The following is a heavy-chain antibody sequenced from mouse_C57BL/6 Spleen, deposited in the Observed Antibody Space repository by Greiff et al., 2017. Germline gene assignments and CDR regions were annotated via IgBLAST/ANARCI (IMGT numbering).Heavy chain of an antibody. V-gene: IGHV1-76*01. D-gene: IGHD2-12*01. CDR3: ARNDEVYAMDY. CDR1: GYTFTDYY. J-gene: IGHJ4*01. CDR2: IYPGSGNT. Sequence: QVQLQQSGAELVRPGASVKLSCKASGYTFTDYYINWVKQRPGQGLEWIARIYPGSGNTYYNEKFKGKATLTAEKSSSTAYMQLSSLTSEDSAVYFCARNDEVYAMDYWGQGTSVTVSS.